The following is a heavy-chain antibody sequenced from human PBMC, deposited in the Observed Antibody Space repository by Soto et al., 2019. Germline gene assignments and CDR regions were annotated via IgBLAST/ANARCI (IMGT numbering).Heavy chain of an antibody. CDR1: GGSISSSSYY. CDR3: AREPPPPDYGDYLLRNWYFDL. J-gene: IGHJ2*01. CDR2: IYYSGST. Sequence: QLQLQESGPGLVKPSETLSLTCTVSGGSISSSSYYWGWIRQPPGKGLEWIGSIYYSGSTYYNPSLKRRVTISVDTSKNQFSLKPSSVTAADTAVYYCAREPPPPDYGDYLLRNWYFDLWGRGTLVTVSS. V-gene: IGHV4-39*02. D-gene: IGHD4-17*01.